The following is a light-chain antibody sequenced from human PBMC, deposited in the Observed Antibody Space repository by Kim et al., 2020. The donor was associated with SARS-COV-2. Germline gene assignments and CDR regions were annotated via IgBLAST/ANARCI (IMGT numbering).Light chain of an antibody. Sequence: QSITIPCTGTTNDIGGYIYVSWYQQHPGKAPKLIIHDIRQRPSGVSIRFSGSKSGDTAFLTISGLQAEDEADYYCSAYTSASTYLLFGGGTQLTVL. CDR3: SAYTSASTYLL. V-gene: IGLV2-14*03. CDR2: DIR. CDR1: TNDIGGYIY. J-gene: IGLJ2*01.